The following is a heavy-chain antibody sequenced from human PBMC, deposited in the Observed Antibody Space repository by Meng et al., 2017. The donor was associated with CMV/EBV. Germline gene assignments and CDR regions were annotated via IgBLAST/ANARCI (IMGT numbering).Heavy chain of an antibody. J-gene: IGHJ4*02. CDR2: IRYDGSSK. V-gene: IGHV3-30*02. CDR3: AKGDGI. CDR1: GFTFSSYG. D-gene: IGHD3-16*01. Sequence: GGSLRLSCAASGFTFSSYGMHWVRQPPGKGLEWVAFIRYDGSSKYYADSVKGRFTISRDNSKNTLYLQMNSLRGEDTAVYYCAKGDGIWGQGTLVPSPQ.